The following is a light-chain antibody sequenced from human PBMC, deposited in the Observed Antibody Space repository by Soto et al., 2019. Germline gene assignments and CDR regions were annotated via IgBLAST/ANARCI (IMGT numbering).Light chain of an antibody. Sequence: EIRMTQSPAILSVYPGERATLSCRASQSVSSNLAWYQQKPGQAPRLLIYGASSRATGIPDRFSGSGSGTDFTLTISRLEPEDFAVYYCQQRSNWPPAFGQGTLLEI. CDR3: QQRSNWPPA. J-gene: IGKJ5*01. V-gene: IGKV3D-20*02. CDR2: GAS. CDR1: QSVSSN.